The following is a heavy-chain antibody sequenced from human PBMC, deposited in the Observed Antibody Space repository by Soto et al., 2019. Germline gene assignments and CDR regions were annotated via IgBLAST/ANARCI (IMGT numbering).Heavy chain of an antibody. V-gene: IGHV4-34*01. D-gene: IGHD6-13*01. CDR3: AKRPGIAAAGTKGRRPTKNWFDP. CDR1: GGSFSGYY. Sequence: SETLSLTCAVYGGSFSGYYWSWIRQPPGKGLEWIGEINHSGSTNYNPSLKSRVTISVDTSKNQFSLKLSSVTAADTAVYYCAKRPGIAAAGTKGRRPTKNWFDPWGQGTLVTVSS. CDR2: INHSGST. J-gene: IGHJ5*02.